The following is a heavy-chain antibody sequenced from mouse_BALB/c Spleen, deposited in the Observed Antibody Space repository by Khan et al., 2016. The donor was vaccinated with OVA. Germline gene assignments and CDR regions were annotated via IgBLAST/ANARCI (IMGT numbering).Heavy chain of an antibody. V-gene: IGHV3-2*02. CDR3: TRGNYYGYYFDY. J-gene: IGHJ2*01. CDR2: ISYSGVT. CDR1: GYSITSGYV. D-gene: IGHD1-1*01. Sequence: EVQLQESGPGLAKPSQSLSLTCTVTGYSITSGYVCYLIRQLPGNKLEWRGYISYSGVTSYTPSLKSRISFTRDTSKNPSFLQLNSVTTEDTATYYCTRGNYYGYYFDYWGQGTTLTVSA.